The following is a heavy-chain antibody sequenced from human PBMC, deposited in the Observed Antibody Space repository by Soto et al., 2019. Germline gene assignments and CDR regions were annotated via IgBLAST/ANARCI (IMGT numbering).Heavy chain of an antibody. Sequence: ASVKVSCKASGYTFTGYYMHWVRQAPGQGLEWMGWINPNSGGTNYAQKFQGRVTMTRDTSISTAYMELSRLRSDDTAVYYCAREAAPRVECYYYYGMDVWGQGTTVTVSS. CDR2: INPNSGGT. V-gene: IGHV1-2*02. CDR3: AREAAPRVECYYYYGMDV. D-gene: IGHD1-1*01. CDR1: GYTFTGYY. J-gene: IGHJ6*02.